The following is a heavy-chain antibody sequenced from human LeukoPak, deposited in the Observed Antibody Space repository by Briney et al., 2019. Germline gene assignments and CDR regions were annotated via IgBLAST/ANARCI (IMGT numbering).Heavy chain of an antibody. Sequence: SETLSLTCIVSGGSISSHYWSWIRQPPGKGLEWIGYIYYGGSTNYNPSLKSRVTISVDTSKNQFSLKLTSVTAADTAVYYCARDISRWNELDSWGQGTLVTVSS. J-gene: IGHJ4*02. V-gene: IGHV4-59*11. D-gene: IGHD1-1*01. CDR2: IYYGGST. CDR3: ARDISRWNELDS. CDR1: GGSISSHY.